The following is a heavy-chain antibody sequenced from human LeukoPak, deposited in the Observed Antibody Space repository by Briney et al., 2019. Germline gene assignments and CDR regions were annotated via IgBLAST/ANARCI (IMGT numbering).Heavy chain of an antibody. V-gene: IGHV4-39*01. CDR2: IYYSGST. CDR1: GDSVNSGNYY. J-gene: IGHJ6*03. Sequence: SETLSLTCTVSGDSVNSGNYYWNWIRQPPGKGLEWIGSIYYSGSTYYNPSLKSRVTISVDTSKNQFSLKLSSVTAADTAVYYCARPKVYSGSYFSTYYYYMDVWGKGTTVTVSS. D-gene: IGHD1-26*01. CDR3: ARPKVYSGSYFSTYYYYMDV.